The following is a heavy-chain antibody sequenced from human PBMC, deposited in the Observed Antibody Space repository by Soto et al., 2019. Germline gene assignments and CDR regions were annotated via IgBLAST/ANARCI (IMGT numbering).Heavy chain of an antibody. D-gene: IGHD5-12*01. V-gene: IGHV3-7*01. J-gene: IGHJ6*02. CDR3: ARDGDSGPPGYYYYYYGMDV. CDR2: IQQDGTEK. CDR1: GFTFRSYW. Sequence: SGGSLRLSCAASGFTFRSYWMTWVRQPPGKGLEWVANIQQDGTEKNYVDSVKGRFTISRDNAKNSLYLQMNSLRAEDTAVYYCARDGDSGPPGYYYYYYGMDVWGQGTTVTVSS.